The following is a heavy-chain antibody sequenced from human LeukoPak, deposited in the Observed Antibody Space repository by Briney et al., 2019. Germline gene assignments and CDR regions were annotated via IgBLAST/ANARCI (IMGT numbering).Heavy chain of an antibody. CDR1: GYTFTGYY. J-gene: IGHJ3*02. CDR3: ASLKNYYDSSGYLVTDAFDI. CDR2: IYPNSGGT. Sequence: ASVKVSCKASGYTFTGYYMHWVRQAPGQGLEWMGWIYPNSGGTNYAQKFQGRVTVTRDTSISTAYMELRSLKSDDTAVYYCASLKNYYDSSGYLVTDAFDIWGQGTMVTVSS. D-gene: IGHD3-22*01. V-gene: IGHV1-2*02.